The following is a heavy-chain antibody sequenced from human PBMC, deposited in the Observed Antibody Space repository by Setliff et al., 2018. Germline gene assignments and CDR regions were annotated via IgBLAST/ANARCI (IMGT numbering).Heavy chain of an antibody. J-gene: IGHJ1*01. CDR1: GGTFNTNG. CDR3: SRLVRYCSRTTCQTASGAEL. CDR2: VIPLFGTT. Sequence: SVKVSCKASGGTFNTNGISWVRLAPGQGLEWMGRVIPLFGTTNYAQKFQDRVAISADESTSTAYMELRSLRSEDTAIYYCSRLVRYCSRTTCQTASGAELWGQGTLVTVS. D-gene: IGHD2-2*01. V-gene: IGHV1-69*13.